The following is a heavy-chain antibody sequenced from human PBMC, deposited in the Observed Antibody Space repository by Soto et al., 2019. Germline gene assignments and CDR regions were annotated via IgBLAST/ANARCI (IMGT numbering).Heavy chain of an antibody. V-gene: IGHV1-69*13. CDR2: IIPMSGTT. CDR3: ARALHRRPIPIDTDY. CDR1: GGTFGNYG. J-gene: IGHJ4*02. D-gene: IGHD2-21*01. Sequence: VRVSSKSPGGTFGNYGLSWVRQAPVQGLHWMGGIIPMSGTTSYLQQFEGRVTISAAESTSTVFMEFRSLTNEETAMYFCARALHRRPIPIDTDYWGQGTLVTVSS.